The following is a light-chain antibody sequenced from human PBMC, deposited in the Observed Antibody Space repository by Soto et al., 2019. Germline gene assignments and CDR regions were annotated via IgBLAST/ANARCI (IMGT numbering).Light chain of an antibody. CDR3: SARDDSLSGVV. CDR1: SSNIGSNH. J-gene: IGLJ2*01. CDR2: RSD. V-gene: IGLV1-47*01. Sequence: QPVLTQPPSTSGTPGQRVTISCSGSSSNIGSNHVYWYQQFPGMAPKLLMYRSDQRPTGVPDRFSGSKPGTSASLAISGLRSDDEADYYCSARDDSLSGVVFGGGTKLTVL.